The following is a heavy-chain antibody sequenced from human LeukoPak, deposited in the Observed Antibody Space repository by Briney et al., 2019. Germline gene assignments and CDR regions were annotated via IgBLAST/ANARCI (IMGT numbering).Heavy chain of an antibody. CDR1: GYIFTDYY. CDR2: ISAYKGNT. V-gene: IGHV1-18*04. J-gene: IGHJ3*02. Sequence: ASVKVSCKASGYIFTDYYMHWVRQAPGQGLEWMGWISAYKGNTNYAQKFQGRVTMTTDTATSTAYMELRSLRSDDTAVYCCARDQGGGAFDIWGQGTMVTVSS. D-gene: IGHD2-15*01. CDR3: ARDQGGGAFDI.